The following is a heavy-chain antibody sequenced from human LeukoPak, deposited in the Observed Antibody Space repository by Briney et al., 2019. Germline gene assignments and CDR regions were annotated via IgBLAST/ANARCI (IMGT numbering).Heavy chain of an antibody. CDR2: IYYSGST. J-gene: IGHJ4*02. CDR3: ASSSDSSGYWIDPFDY. Sequence: SETLSLTRTVSGGSISSYYWSWIRQPPGKGLEWIGYIYYSGSTNYNPSLKSRVTISVDTSKNQFSLKLSSVTAADTAVYYCASSSDSSGYWIDPFDYWGQGTLVTVSS. D-gene: IGHD3-22*01. V-gene: IGHV4-59*01. CDR1: GGSISSYY.